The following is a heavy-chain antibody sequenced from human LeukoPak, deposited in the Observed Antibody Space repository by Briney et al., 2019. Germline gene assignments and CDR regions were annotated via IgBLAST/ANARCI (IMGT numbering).Heavy chain of an antibody. J-gene: IGHJ3*02. CDR3: ARGVYGSGSYPDTFDI. CDR1: GYTLTGYY. D-gene: IGHD3-10*01. Sequence: GASVKVSCKASGYTLTGYYMHWVRQAPGQGLEWMGRINPNTGGTNYAQKFQGRVTMTRDTPISTAYMELSRLRSDDTAVYYCARGVYGSGSYPDTFDIWGQGTMVTVSS. V-gene: IGHV1-2*02. CDR2: INPNTGGT.